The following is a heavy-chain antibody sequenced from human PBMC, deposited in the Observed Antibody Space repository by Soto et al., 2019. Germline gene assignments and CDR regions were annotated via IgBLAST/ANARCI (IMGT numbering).Heavy chain of an antibody. CDR3: ARASAG. D-gene: IGHD3-10*01. CDR2: VREDGSEK. J-gene: IGHJ3*01. V-gene: IGHV3-7*04. Sequence: GGSLRLSCTASGFTFSSYWMSWVRQAPGKGLEWVANVREDGSEKNYVDSVKGRFTISRDNAKNSLYLQMNSLRVEDTAVYYCARASAGGGQGTMVTVSS. CDR1: GFTFSSYW.